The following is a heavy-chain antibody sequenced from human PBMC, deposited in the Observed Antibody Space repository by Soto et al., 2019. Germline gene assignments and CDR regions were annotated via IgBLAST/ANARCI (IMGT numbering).Heavy chain of an antibody. V-gene: IGHV1-69*06. CDR1: GGSLSTNP. CDR3: ARRDSGGFYRFFDS. J-gene: IGHJ4*02. Sequence: QVQLVQSGTEVKKPGSSVKVSCKASGGSLSTNPISWVRQAPGQGLEWMGGTGSGTGPGNHAQKFQGRLTVTADKATSTVYMELPHLSSEDTAVYYCARRDSGGFYRFFDSWGQGTLVTVSS. D-gene: IGHD2-15*01. CDR2: TGSGTGPG.